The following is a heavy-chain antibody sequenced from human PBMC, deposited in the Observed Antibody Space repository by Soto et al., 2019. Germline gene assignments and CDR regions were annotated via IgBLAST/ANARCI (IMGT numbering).Heavy chain of an antibody. J-gene: IGHJ4*02. V-gene: IGHV4-30-4*01. CDR3: GRCRYSGSYFFHY. CDR1: VGYISSGDNY. CDR2: IHNSVST. Sequence: SQTLSLTCTVSVGYISSGDNYCSCHRERPGKGLEWIAYIHNSVSTHYNPSLKSQVTISVDTYKNQFSLELSSVTAADTALYYCGRCRYSGSYFFHYWGQGILVT. D-gene: IGHD1-26*01.